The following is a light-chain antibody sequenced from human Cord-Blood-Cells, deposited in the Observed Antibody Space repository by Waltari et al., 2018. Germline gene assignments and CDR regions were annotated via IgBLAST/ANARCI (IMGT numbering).Light chain of an antibody. CDR3: QQSYSTPPT. CDR2: AAS. V-gene: IGKV1-39*01. CDR1: QSISSY. Sequence: DIQMTQSPSSPSASVGDRVTITCRESQSISSYLNWYQHKPGKAPKLLIYAASSLQSGVPSRFSGSGSGTDFTLTISSLQPEDFATYYCQQSYSTPPTFGQGTKLEIK. J-gene: IGKJ2*01.